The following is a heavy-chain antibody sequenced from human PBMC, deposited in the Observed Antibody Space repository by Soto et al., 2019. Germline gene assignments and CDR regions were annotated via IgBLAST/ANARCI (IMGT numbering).Heavy chain of an antibody. CDR3: ARHEQFYYYYYGMDV. CDR1: GYSFTTYW. D-gene: IGHD4-4*01. CDR2: INPGDSDI. J-gene: IGHJ6*02. Sequence: GESLKISCKASGYSFTTYWIAWVRQMPGKGLEWMGIINPGDSDIRYSPSFQGQVTISADNSISTACLQWSSLKASDTAMYYCARHEQFYYYYYGMDVWGQGXAVTVYS. V-gene: IGHV5-51*01.